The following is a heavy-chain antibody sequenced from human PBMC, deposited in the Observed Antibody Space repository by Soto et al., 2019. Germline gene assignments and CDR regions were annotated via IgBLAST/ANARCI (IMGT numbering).Heavy chain of an antibody. J-gene: IGHJ4*02. CDR1: GFTFSSYG. D-gene: IGHD3-9*01. V-gene: IGHV3-30*18. CDR2: ISYDGSNK. CDR3: AKVSSVDWPPPLDY. Sequence: GGSLRLSCAASGFTFSSYGMHWVRQAPGKGLEWVAVISYDGSNKYYADSVKGRFTISRDNSKNTLYLQMNSLRAEDTAVYYCAKVSSVDWPPPLDYWGQGTLVTVSS.